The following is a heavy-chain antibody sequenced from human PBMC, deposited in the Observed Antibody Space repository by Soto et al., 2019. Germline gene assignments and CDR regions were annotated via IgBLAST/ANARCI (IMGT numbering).Heavy chain of an antibody. V-gene: IGHV4-59*01. D-gene: IGHD2-21*02. CDR2: IYYGVST. CDR3: ARGSPLAYCGGDCYPPFLSYGMDV. J-gene: IGHJ6*02. CDR1: GGSLSNYY. Sequence: PSGTLSLRCTVSGGSLSNYYWGGVPQPPGKGLAKIGDIYYGVSTNYNPSLKSRVTISVDTSKNQFSLKLSSVTAADTAVYYCARGSPLAYCGGDCYPPFLSYGMDVWGQGTTVTVSS.